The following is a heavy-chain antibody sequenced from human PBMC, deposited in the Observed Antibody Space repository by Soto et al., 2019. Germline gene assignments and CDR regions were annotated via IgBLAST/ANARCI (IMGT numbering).Heavy chain of an antibody. Sequence: PGGSLRLSCAAPGFTFSNAWMSWVRPAPGKGLEWVGRIKSKTDGGTTDYAAPVKGRFTISRDDSKNTLYLQMNSLKTEDTAVYYCTTPYDFEGWYFDYWGQGTLVTVSS. D-gene: IGHD3-3*01. CDR2: IKSKTDGGTT. J-gene: IGHJ4*02. CDR1: GFTFSNAW. V-gene: IGHV3-15*01. CDR3: TTPYDFEGWYFDY.